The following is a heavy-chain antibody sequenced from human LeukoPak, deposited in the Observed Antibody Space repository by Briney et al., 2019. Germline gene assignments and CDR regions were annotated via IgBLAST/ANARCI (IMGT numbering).Heavy chain of an antibody. D-gene: IGHD6-13*01. CDR3: ARDHAAYSSSWYDFDY. V-gene: IGHV1-2*02. CDR1: GYTFTGYY. Sequence: ASVKVSCKASGYTFTGYYMHWVRQAPGQGLEWMGWINHNSGGTNYAQKFQGRVTMTRDTSISTAYMELSRLRSDDTAVYYCARDHAAYSSSWYDFDYWGQGTLVTVSS. CDR2: INHNSGGT. J-gene: IGHJ4*02.